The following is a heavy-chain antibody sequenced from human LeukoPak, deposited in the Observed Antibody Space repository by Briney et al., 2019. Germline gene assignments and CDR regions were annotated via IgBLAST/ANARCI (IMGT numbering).Heavy chain of an antibody. CDR1: GFTFSSYN. CDR3: ARDDYYDTNPC. J-gene: IGHJ4*02. Sequence: PGVSLTLSCTASGFTFSSYNIICLRQSPGKGLEWVSSISSSSSYIYYADSVKGRFTISRDNAKNSLYLQMNSLRAEDTAVYYCARDDYYDTNPCWGQGTLVTVSS. CDR2: ISSSSSYI. D-gene: IGHD3-22*01. V-gene: IGHV3-21*01.